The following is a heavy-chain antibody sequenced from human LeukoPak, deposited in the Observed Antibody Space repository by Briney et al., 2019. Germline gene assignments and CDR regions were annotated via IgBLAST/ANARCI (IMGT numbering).Heavy chain of an antibody. CDR1: GCSISSYY. CDR2: IYYSRST. CDR3: ARSPGPSQTFDY. V-gene: IGHV4-59*01. D-gene: IGHD7-27*01. Sequence: SETLSLTCTVSGCSISSYYLSWIRQPPGKGLEWIGYIYYSRSTNYNPSLKSRVTISVDTSKNQFSLNLSSVSAADTAVYYCARSPGPSQTFDYWGQGTLVTVSS. J-gene: IGHJ4*02.